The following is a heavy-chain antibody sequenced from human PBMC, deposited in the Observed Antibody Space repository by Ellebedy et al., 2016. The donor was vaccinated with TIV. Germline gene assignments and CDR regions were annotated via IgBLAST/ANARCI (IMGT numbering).Heavy chain of an antibody. J-gene: IGHJ4*02. D-gene: IGHD2/OR15-2a*01. CDR1: GYTFGSFD. Sequence: AASVKVSCKTSGYTFGSFDIIWVRQATGQGLEWMGWMNPNRANTGLAEKFRYRVTLTGDTSTDTAYMELNGLRSEDTAVYYCARARRTLLWADNWGQGTLLTVSS. CDR2: MNPNRANT. V-gene: IGHV1-8*01. CDR3: ARARRTLLWADN.